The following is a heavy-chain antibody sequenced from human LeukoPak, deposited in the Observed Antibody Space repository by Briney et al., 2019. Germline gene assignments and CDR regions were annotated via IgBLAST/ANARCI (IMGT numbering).Heavy chain of an antibody. D-gene: IGHD3-22*01. CDR1: GGSISSGGYS. CDR3: ARSCFVGQRDWEIVVAPPMYYFDY. CDR2: IYHSGST. Sequence: SETLSLTCAVSGGSISSGGYSWGWIRQPPGKGLEWIGYIYHSGSTYYNPSLKSRVTISVDRSKNQFSLKLSSVTAADTAVYYCARSCFVGQRDWEIVVAPPMYYFDYWGQGTLVTVSS. V-gene: IGHV4-30-2*01. J-gene: IGHJ4*02.